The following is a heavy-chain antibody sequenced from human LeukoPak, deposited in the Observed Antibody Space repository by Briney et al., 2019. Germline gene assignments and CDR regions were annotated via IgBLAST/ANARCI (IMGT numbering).Heavy chain of an antibody. CDR1: GITVSGNY. D-gene: IGHD4-17*01. CDR3: ARHRGDYGLQGFDY. Sequence: GGSLRLSCAASGITVSGNYMSWVRQAPGKGLEWVSVIYRGGSTYYADSVKGRFTISRDNSKNTLCLQMNSLRAEDTAVYYCARHRGDYGLQGFDYWGQGTLVTVSS. CDR2: IYRGGST. J-gene: IGHJ4*02. V-gene: IGHV3-66*04.